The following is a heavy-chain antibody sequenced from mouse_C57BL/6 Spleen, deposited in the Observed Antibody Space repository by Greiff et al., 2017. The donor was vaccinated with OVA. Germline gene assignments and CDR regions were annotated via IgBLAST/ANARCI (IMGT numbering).Heavy chain of an antibody. V-gene: IGHV1-80*01. CDR3: ERQLRLLYYFDY. J-gene: IGHJ2*01. CDR1: GYAFSSYW. Sequence: VQLQQSGAELVKPGASVKISCKASGYAFSSYWMNWVKQRPGKGLEWIGQIYPGDGDTNYNGKFKGKATRTADKSSIPAYLQLSSLTSEDSAVYFCERQLRLLYYFDYGGKGTTLTVSS. CDR2: IYPGDGDT. D-gene: IGHD3-2*02.